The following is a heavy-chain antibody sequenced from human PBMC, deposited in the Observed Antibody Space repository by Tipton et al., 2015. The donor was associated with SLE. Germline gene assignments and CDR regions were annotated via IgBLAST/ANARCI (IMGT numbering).Heavy chain of an antibody. D-gene: IGHD6-13*01. V-gene: IGHV4-39*07. CDR2: IYYRGST. CDR3: AAERSSSWSYFDY. J-gene: IGHJ4*02. Sequence: LRLSCTVSGGSISSSSYYWGWIRQPPGKGLEWIGSIYYRGSTYYNPSLKSRVTISVDTSKNQFSLKLSSVTAADTAVYYCAAERSSSWSYFDYWGQGTLVTVSS. CDR1: GGSISSSSYY.